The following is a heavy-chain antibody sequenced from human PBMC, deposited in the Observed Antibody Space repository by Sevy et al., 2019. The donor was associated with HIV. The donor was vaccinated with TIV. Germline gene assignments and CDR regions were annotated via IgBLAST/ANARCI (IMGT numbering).Heavy chain of an antibody. V-gene: IGHV3-66*01. J-gene: IGHJ4*02. CDR1: GFTVSSNY. CDR3: ARDYGAAGLFDY. CDR2: IYSGGST. D-gene: IGHD6-13*01. Sequence: GGFLRLYCAASGFTVSSNYMSWVRQAPGKGLEWVSVIYSGGSTYYAESVKGRFTISRDNSKNTLYLQMNCLRAEDTAVYYCARDYGAAGLFDYWGQGILVTVSS.